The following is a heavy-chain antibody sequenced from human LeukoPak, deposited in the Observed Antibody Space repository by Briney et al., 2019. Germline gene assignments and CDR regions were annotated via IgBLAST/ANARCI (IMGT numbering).Heavy chain of an antibody. Sequence: SETLSLTCTVSGGSISSYYWSWIRQPPGKGVEWIGYIYYSGSTNYNPSLKSRVTISVDTSKNQFSLKLSSVTAADTAVYYCARQMGCSSTSCYHYYYYGMDVWGQGTTVTVSS. D-gene: IGHD2-2*01. V-gene: IGHV4-59*08. CDR2: IYYSGST. CDR1: GGSISSYY. J-gene: IGHJ6*02. CDR3: ARQMGCSSTSCYHYYYYGMDV.